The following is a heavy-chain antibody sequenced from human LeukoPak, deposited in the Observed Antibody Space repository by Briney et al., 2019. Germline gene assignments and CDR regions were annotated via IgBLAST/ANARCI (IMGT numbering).Heavy chain of an antibody. CDR1: GYTFTNYD. CDR2: TNPSSGNK. D-gene: IGHD2-2*01. V-gene: IGHV1-8*01. J-gene: IGHJ4*02. CDR3: ARVGPAAIVDY. Sequence: ASVKVSCKASGYTFTNYDINWVRQASGQGLEWMGWTNPSSGNKGSAHKFQGRVTLTRNNSISTDYLELSSMRSEDTAVYYCARVGPAAIVDYWGQGTLITVSS.